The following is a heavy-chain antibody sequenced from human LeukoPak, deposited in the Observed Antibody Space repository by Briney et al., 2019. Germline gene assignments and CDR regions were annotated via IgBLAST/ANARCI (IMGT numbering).Heavy chain of an antibody. D-gene: IGHD3-3*01. CDR2: ISSSSSTI. V-gene: IGHV3-48*01. Sequence: PGGSLRLSCAASGFTFSSYWVSWVRQAPGKGLEWVSCISSSSSTIYYADSVKGRFTISRDNAKNSLYLQMNSLRAEDTAVYYCARSPGTIFGVVLAFDIWGQGTMVTVSS. CDR3: ARSPGTIFGVVLAFDI. CDR1: GFTFSSYW. J-gene: IGHJ3*02.